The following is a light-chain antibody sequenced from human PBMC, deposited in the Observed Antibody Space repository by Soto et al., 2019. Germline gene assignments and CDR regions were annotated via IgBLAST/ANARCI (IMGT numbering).Light chain of an antibody. V-gene: IGKV1-5*03. CDR3: LQYNSYSTWT. J-gene: IGKJ1*01. Sequence: DIQRTQSPSTLSASVGDRVTITCRASQSISSWLAWYEQKPGKAPKLLIYKASSLESGVPLTFSGSGSGTEFTLTIRSLQPDDFATYYCLQYNSYSTWTFGQGTKVEI. CDR2: KAS. CDR1: QSISSW.